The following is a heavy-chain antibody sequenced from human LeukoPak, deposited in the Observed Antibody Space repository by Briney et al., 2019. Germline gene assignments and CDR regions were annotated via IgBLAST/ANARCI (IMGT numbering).Heavy chain of an antibody. CDR2: IYTSGST. CDR3: AREGSITSGPHDAFDI. Sequence: SETLSLTCTVSGGSISSSSYYWSWIRQPAGKGLEWIGRIYTSGSTNYNPSLKSRVTMSVDTSKNQFSLKLSSVTAADTAVYYCAREGSITSGPHDAFDIWGQGTMVTVSS. J-gene: IGHJ3*02. V-gene: IGHV4-61*02. CDR1: GGSISSSSYY. D-gene: IGHD5-24*01.